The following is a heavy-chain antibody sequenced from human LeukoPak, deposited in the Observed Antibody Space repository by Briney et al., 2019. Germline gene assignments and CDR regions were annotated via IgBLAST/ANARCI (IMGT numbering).Heavy chain of an antibody. CDR1: GYTFTGYY. J-gene: IGHJ3*02. CDR2: INPNSGGT. V-gene: IGHV1-2*02. D-gene: IGHD2-21*01. CDR3: ARDRGEGDDAFDI. Sequence: ASVKVSCKASGYTFTGYYMHWVRQAPGQGLEWMGWINPNSGGTNYAQKFRGRVTMTRDTSISTAYMELSRLTSDDTAIYYCARDRGEGDDAFDIWGQGTMVSVSS.